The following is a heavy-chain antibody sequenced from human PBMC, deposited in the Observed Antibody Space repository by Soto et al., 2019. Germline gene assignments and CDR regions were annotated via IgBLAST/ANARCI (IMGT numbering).Heavy chain of an antibody. CDR1: GGSISSSNW. D-gene: IGHD3-3*01. CDR3: AGRGDFWSGYYTYYYYYGMDV. V-gene: IGHV4-4*02. Sequence: SETLSLTCAVSGGSISSSNWWSWVRQPPGKGLEWIGEIYHSGSTNYNPSLKSRVTISVDKSKNQFSLKLSSVTAADTAVYYCAGRGDFWSGYYTYYYYYGMDVWGQGTTVTVSS. CDR2: IYHSGST. J-gene: IGHJ6*02.